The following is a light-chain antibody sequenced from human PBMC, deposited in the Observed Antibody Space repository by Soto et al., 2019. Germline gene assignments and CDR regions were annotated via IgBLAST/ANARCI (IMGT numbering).Light chain of an antibody. CDR1: QSVFTY. Sequence: EIVLTQSPATLSLSPGERGTLSCRASQSVFTYVTWYQHKPGQAPRLLIYDASKRATGIPARFSGSGSGTDFTLTISSPEPEDSAVYYCQQRTNSLITFGQGTRLEIK. V-gene: IGKV3-11*01. J-gene: IGKJ5*01. CDR3: QQRTNSLIT. CDR2: DAS.